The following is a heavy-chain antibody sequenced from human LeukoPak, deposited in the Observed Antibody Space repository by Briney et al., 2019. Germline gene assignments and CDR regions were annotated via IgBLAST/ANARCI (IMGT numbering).Heavy chain of an antibody. V-gene: IGHV3-13*01. CDR2: IGTAGDT. J-gene: IGHJ6*02. CDR1: GFTFSSYD. Sequence: GGSLRLSCAASGFTFSSYDMHWVRQATGKGLEWVSAIGTAGDTYYADSVKGRFTISRDNSKNTLYLQMNSLRAEDTAVYYCAKSVGYSSSWYYYGMDVWGQGTTVTVSS. CDR3: AKSVGYSSSWYYYGMDV. D-gene: IGHD6-13*01.